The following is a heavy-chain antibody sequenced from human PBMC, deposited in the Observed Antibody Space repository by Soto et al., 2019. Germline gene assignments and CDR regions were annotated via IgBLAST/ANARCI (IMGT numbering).Heavy chain of an antibody. CDR1: GFTFSSYG. CDR2: ISYDGSNK. CDR3: AKDPYGVTTDSIYYYYYYMDV. J-gene: IGHJ6*03. D-gene: IGHD4-4*01. V-gene: IGHV3-30*18. Sequence: GGSLRLSCAASGFTFSSYGMHWVRQAPGKGLEWVAVISYDGSNKYYADSVKGRFTISRDNSKNTLYLQMNSLRAEDTAVYYCAKDPYGVTTDSIYYYYYYMDVWGKGTTVTVSS.